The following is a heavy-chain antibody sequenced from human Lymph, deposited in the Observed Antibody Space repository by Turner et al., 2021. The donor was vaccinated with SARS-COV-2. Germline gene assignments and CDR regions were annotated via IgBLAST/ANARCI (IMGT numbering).Heavy chain of an antibody. J-gene: IGHJ5*02. Sequence: QVHLFQSGAEVKKPGASVKVSCKASGYTFTNYGISWVRQAPGEGLEWMGWISGNNDNTNYEQKLQGRVTMTTDTSTSTAYMELRSLRSDDTAVYYCARSNFDWLFSPDWFDPWGQGTLVIVS. V-gene: IGHV1-18*01. D-gene: IGHD3-9*01. CDR1: GYTFTNYG. CDR3: ARSNFDWLFSPDWFDP. CDR2: ISGNNDNT.